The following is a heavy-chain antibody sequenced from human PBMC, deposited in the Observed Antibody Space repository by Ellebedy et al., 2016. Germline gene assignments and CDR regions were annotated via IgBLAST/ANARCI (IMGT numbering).Heavy chain of an antibody. CDR1: GDSTSTNAW. J-gene: IGHJ4*02. CDR2: VYQSGDA. CDR3: ARQKGYFGDRNYFDY. V-gene: IGHV4-4*02. Sequence: GSLRLXCTVSGDSTSTNAWWTWVRQPPGKGLEWIGEVYQSGDASYKSSLRSRVTMSVDHSKNQFSLKLNSVTAADTAVYYCARQKGYFGDRNYFDYWGQGTVVTVSS. D-gene: IGHD3-9*01.